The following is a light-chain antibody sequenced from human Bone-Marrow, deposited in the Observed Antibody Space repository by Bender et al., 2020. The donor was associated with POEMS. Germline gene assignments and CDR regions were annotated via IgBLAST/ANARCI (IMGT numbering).Light chain of an antibody. Sequence: SYVLAQPPSVSVAPGNTANITCGGDNIGSKSVHWYQRKPGQAPVLVVYDDSDRPSGIPERISGSNSGNTATLTISRVEAGDEDDYYCQVWDDNSDHKGVFGGGTKLTVL. CDR3: QVWDDNSDHKGV. V-gene: IGLV3-21*03. CDR2: DDS. CDR1: NIGSKS. J-gene: IGLJ2*01.